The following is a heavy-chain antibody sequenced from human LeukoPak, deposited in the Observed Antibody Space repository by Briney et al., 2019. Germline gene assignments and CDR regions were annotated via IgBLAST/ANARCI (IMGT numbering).Heavy chain of an antibody. CDR1: GFTFSRYA. Sequence: GGSLRLSCAASGFTFSRYAMSWVRQAPRNGLEWVSAITLSGATTYYADSVKGRVTISRDNSKNTLYLQMNSLRADDTAVYYCAKDRAAFYYDSGVAFDYWGQGTLVTVSS. J-gene: IGHJ4*02. CDR3: AKDRAAFYYDSGVAFDY. V-gene: IGHV3-23*01. D-gene: IGHD3-22*01. CDR2: ITLSGATT.